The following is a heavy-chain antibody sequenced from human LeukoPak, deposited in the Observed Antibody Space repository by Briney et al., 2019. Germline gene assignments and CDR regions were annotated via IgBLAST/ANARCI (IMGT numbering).Heavy chain of an antibody. J-gene: IGHJ4*02. CDR3: ARDQSSPNSPYSSSPGGVDC. D-gene: IGHD6-6*01. CDR2: INPSGGST. Sequence: GASVKVSCKASGYTFTSYYMHWVRQAPGQGLEWMGIINPSGGSTSYAQKFQGRVTMTRDMSTSTVYMELSSLRSEDTAVYYCARDQSSPNSPYSSSPGGVDCWGQGTLVTVSS. CDR1: GYTFTSYY. V-gene: IGHV1-46*01.